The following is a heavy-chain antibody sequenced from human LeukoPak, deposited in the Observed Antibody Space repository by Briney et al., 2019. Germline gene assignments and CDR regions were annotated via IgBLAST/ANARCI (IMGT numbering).Heavy chain of an antibody. CDR2: ISSSSSYI. CDR3: ARLRGLRLGELSLYPDAFDI. J-gene: IGHJ3*02. D-gene: IGHD3-16*02. Sequence: GGSLRLSCAASGFTFSSYSMNWVRQAPGKGLEWVSSISSSSSYIYYADSVKGRFTISRDNAKNSLYLQMNSLRAEDTAVYYCARLRGLRLGELSLYPDAFDIWGQGTMVTVSS. CDR1: GFTFSSYS. V-gene: IGHV3-21*01.